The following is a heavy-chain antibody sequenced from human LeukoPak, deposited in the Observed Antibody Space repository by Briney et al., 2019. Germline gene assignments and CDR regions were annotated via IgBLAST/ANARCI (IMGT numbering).Heavy chain of an antibody. J-gene: IGHJ5*02. V-gene: IGHV3-23*01. CDR1: GFIFTNYA. Sequence: GGSLRLSCAASGFIFTNYAMSWVRQAPGKGLEWVSGISGNDGSTYYADSVKGRFTISRDNSKNIVYLQMNSLRADDTALYYCAKVWSIAMGGMNRWGQGTLVTVSS. CDR3: AKVWSIAMGGMNR. CDR2: ISGNDGST. D-gene: IGHD6-6*01.